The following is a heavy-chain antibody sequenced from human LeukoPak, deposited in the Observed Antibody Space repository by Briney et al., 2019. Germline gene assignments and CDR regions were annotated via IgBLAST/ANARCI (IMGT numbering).Heavy chain of an antibody. D-gene: IGHD5-18*01. V-gene: IGHV1-69*13. CDR3: ARGGKDTAMVTDY. CDR2: IIPIFGTA. CDR1: GGTFSSYA. J-gene: IGHJ4*02. Sequence: SVKVSCKASGGTFSSYAISWVRQAPGQGLEWMGGIIPIFGTANYAQKFQGRVTITADESTSTAYMELSSLRSEDTAVYYCARGGKDTAMVTDYWGQGTLVTVSS.